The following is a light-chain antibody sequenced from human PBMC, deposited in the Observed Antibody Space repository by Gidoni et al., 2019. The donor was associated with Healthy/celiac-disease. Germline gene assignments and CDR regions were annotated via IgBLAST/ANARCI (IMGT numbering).Light chain of an antibody. J-gene: IGKJ2*01. Sequence: IHMTQSPSSLSASVGDRVTITCRASQSSSSYLNWYQQKPGKATKLLIYAASSLQSGVQSRFSGSGSGTDFTLTISSLQPEEFATYYCQQSYSTPHTFGQGTKLEIK. CDR1: QSSSSY. V-gene: IGKV1-39*01. CDR2: AAS. CDR3: QQSYSTPHT.